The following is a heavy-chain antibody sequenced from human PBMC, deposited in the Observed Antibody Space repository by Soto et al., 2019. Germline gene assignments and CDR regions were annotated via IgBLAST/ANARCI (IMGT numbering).Heavy chain of an antibody. J-gene: IGHJ6*03. D-gene: IGHD3-10*01. CDR2: ISSSSSYI. CDR3: ARTYYYGSGSYNYYYYYMDV. Sequence: GGSLRLSCAASGFTFSSYSMNWVRQAPGKGLEWVSSISSSSSYIYYADSVKGRFTISRDNAKNSLYLQMNSLRAEDTAVYYCARTYYYGSGSYNYYYYYMDVWGKGTTVTVSS. V-gene: IGHV3-21*01. CDR1: GFTFSSYS.